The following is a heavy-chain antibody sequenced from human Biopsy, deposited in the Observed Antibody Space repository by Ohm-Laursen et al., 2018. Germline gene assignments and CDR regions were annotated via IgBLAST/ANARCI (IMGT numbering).Heavy chain of an antibody. CDR2: ITWNSGHI. D-gene: IGHD3-16*01. CDR3: VKDRGGARASFHY. J-gene: IGHJ4*02. V-gene: IGHV3-9*01. CDR1: DFTFDDYA. Sequence: LSLTCAASDFTFDDYAMSWVRQRPGKGLEWVSGITWNSGHIAYADSVRGRFTISRDNARKTLFLQMNSLRPEDTALYYCVKDRGGARASFHYWGQGIRVAVSS.